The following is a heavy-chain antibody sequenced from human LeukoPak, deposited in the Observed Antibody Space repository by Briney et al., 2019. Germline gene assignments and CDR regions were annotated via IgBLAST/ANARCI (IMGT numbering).Heavy chain of an antibody. CDR2: ISGSSRHI. J-gene: IGHJ1*01. D-gene: IGHD2-21*02. V-gene: IGHV3-21*01. Sequence: GGSLRLSFAAPGFTFSDYNMKWGRQAPGKGLGCVSSISGSSRHIYYADSVKGRFTISRDNTKSSLYLQMNSLRVEDMAVYYCARGYCGGDCYGDWGQGTLVTVSS. CDR3: ARGYCGGDCYGD. CDR1: GFTFSDYN.